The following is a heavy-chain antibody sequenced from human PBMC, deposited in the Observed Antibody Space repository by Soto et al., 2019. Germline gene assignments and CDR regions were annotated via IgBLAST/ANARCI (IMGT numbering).Heavy chain of an antibody. CDR1: GFTCDDYA. V-gene: IGHV3-9*01. CDR2: ISWNSGSI. J-gene: IGHJ6*03. CDR3: AKDMGNYCSYYMDV. Sequence: EVQLVESGGGLVQPGRSLRLSCAASGFTCDDYAMHWVRQAPGKGLEWVSGISWNSGSIGDADAVKGRFTISRDNAKNSLYLQMNSLGAEDTALYYCAKDMGNYCSYYMDVWGKGTTVTFSS. D-gene: IGHD6-13*01.